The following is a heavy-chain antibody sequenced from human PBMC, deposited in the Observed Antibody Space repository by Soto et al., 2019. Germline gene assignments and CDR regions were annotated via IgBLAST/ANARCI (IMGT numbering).Heavy chain of an antibody. CDR3: ARGTHPRGLDY. J-gene: IGHJ4*02. V-gene: IGHV3-20*04. Sequence: EVQLVDSGGAVARPGGSLSLSCAASGFKFDDYGMSWVRQAPGRELEWGPAINWNGVSTTYVDSVKGRFTISRDNAENSLHLQLNRLRFEDTALYYCARGTHPRGLDYWGRGNLVTVSP. CDR1: GFKFDDYG. CDR2: INWNGVST.